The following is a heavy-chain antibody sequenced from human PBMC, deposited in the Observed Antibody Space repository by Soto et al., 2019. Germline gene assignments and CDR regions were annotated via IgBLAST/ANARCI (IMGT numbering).Heavy chain of an antibody. CDR3: ARVYYSGSGSYIYYYHYYGMHV. Sequence: QVQLKQWGAGLLKPSETLSLTCAVYGESFSGYYWTWIRQPPGKGLELIGEINHGGSTNYNAALKIRDPISVATSKTQFFQRLSSVTASDTAVYYCARVYYSGSGSYIYYYHYYGMHVWGQGTRVTVS. CDR1: GESFSGYY. D-gene: IGHD3-10*01. CDR2: INHGGST. V-gene: IGHV4-34*01. J-gene: IGHJ6*02.